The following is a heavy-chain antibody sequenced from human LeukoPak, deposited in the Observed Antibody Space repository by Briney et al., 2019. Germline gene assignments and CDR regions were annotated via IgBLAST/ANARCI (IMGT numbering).Heavy chain of an antibody. D-gene: IGHD3-22*01. V-gene: IGHV3-48*01. CDR1: GFTFSSYS. CDR2: ISSSSSTI. J-gene: IGHJ4*02. CDR3: AKIPTLDSSGFDY. Sequence: PGGSLRLSCAASGFTFSSYSMNWVRQAPGKGLEWVSYISSSSSTIYYADSVKGRFTISRDNAKNSRYLQINSLRAEDTAVYYCAKIPTLDSSGFDYWGQGTLVTVSS.